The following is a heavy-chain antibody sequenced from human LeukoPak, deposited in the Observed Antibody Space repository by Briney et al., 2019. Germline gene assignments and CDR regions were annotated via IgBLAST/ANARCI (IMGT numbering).Heavy chain of an antibody. Sequence: SETLSLTCTVSGGSISSSSYYWGWIRQPPGKGLEWIGSIYYSGSTYYNPSLKSRVTMSVDTSKNQFSLRLSSVTAADTAVYYCASQLTGRELYNWFDPWGQGTLVTVSS. CDR1: GGSISSSSYY. J-gene: IGHJ5*02. V-gene: IGHV4-39*01. CDR2: IYYSGST. D-gene: IGHD7-27*01. CDR3: ASQLTGRELYNWFDP.